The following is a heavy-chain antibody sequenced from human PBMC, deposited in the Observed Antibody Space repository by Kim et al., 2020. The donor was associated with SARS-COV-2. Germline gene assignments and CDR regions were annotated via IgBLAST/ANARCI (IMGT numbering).Heavy chain of an antibody. CDR2: ISGSGGST. D-gene: IGHD2-21*02. J-gene: IGHJ6*02. Sequence: GGSLRLSCAASGFTFSSYAMSWVRQAPGKGLEWVSAISGSGGSTYYADSVKGRFTISRDNSKNTLYLQMNSLRAEDTAVYYCAKDESGVTNYGMDVWGQGTTVTVSS. CDR3: AKDESGVTNYGMDV. CDR1: GFTFSSYA. V-gene: IGHV3-23*01.